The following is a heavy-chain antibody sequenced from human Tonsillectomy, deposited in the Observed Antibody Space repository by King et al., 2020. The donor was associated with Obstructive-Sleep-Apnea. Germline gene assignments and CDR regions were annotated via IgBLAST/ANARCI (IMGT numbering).Heavy chain of an antibody. CDR1: GGSISSYY. J-gene: IGHJ4*02. Sequence: VQLQESGPGLVKPSETLSLTCTVSGGSISSYYWSWIRPPPGKGLEWIGYIYYSGSTNYNPSLKSRVTISVDTSKNQFSLKLSSVTAADTAVYYCARLGSGSYDYWGQGTLVTVSS. CDR3: ARLGSGSYDY. CDR2: IYYSGST. D-gene: IGHD1-26*01. V-gene: IGHV4-59*08.